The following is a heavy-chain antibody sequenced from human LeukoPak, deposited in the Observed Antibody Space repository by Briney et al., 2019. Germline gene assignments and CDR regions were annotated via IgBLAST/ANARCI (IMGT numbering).Heavy chain of an antibody. J-gene: IGHJ4*02. CDR2: ISGLSTYI. CDR1: GFTFNTYS. D-gene: IGHD3/OR15-3a*01. Sequence: RGSLRLSCAASGFTFNTYSMNWVRQAPGKGLEWVSSISGLSTYIYYPDSMKGRFTISRDNAKNSLFLQVSSLRAEDTAVYFCARSAGTGGPYYFDYWGQGSLVTVSS. V-gene: IGHV3-21*04. CDR3: ARSAGTGGPYYFDY.